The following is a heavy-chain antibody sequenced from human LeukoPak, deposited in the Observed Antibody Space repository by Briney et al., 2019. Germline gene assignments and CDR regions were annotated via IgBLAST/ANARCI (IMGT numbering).Heavy chain of an antibody. CDR2: VSKSGGTM. CDR3: STAVI. Sequence: GGSLRLSCEASGFTFSSYEMNWFRQAPGKGLEWVSYVSKSGGTMKNADSVKGRFTVSRDNAKNSLYLQMNSLTAEDTAVYYCSTAVIRGRGTMVTVSS. CDR1: GFTFSSYE. V-gene: IGHV3-48*03. J-gene: IGHJ3*02.